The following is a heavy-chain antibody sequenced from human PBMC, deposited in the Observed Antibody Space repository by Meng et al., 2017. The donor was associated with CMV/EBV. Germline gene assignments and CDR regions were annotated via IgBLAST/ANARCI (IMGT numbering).Heavy chain of an antibody. V-gene: IGHV3-23*01. Sequence: GESLKISCAASGFTFSSYAMSWVRQAPGEGLEWVSAISGSGGSTYYADSVKGRFTISRDNSKNTLYLQMNSLRAEDTAVYYCANDATRGYFDYWGQGTLVTVSS. CDR2: ISGSGGST. CDR3: ANDATRGYFDY. CDR1: GFTFSSYA. D-gene: IGHD5-24*01. J-gene: IGHJ4*02.